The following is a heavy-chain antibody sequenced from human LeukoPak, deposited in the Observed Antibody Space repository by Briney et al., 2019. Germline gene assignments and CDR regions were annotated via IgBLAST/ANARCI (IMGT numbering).Heavy chain of an antibody. Sequence: SETLSLTCAVYGGSFSGYYRSWIRQPPGKGLEWIGEINHSGSTNYNPSLKSRVTISVDTSKNQFSLKLSSVTAADTAVYYCARAGRYSSGSYSDYWGQGTLVTVSS. V-gene: IGHV4-34*01. J-gene: IGHJ4*02. D-gene: IGHD6-19*01. CDR2: INHSGST. CDR3: ARAGRYSSGSYSDY. CDR1: GGSFSGYY.